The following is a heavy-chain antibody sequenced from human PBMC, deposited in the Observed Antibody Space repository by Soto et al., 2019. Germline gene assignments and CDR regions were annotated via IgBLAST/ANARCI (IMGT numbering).Heavy chain of an antibody. CDR2: IIPILGIA. Sequence: GASVKVSCKASGGTFSSYTISWVRQAPGQGLEWMGRIIPILGIANYAQKFQGRVTITADKSTSTAYMELSSLRSEDTAVYYCARETPQLYDSSGYYPSEFDYWGQGTLVTVSS. CDR1: GGTFSSYT. D-gene: IGHD3-22*01. V-gene: IGHV1-69*04. CDR3: ARETPQLYDSSGYYPSEFDY. J-gene: IGHJ4*02.